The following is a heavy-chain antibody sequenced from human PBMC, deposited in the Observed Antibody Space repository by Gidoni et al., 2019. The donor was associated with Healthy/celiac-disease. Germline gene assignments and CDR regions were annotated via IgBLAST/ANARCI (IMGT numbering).Heavy chain of an antibody. V-gene: IGHV1-46*01. J-gene: IGHJ4*02. D-gene: IGHD3-9*01. Sequence: QVQLVQSGAEVKKPGASVKVSCKASGYTFTSYYMHWVRQAPGQGLEWMGIINPSGGSTSYAQKFQGRVTMTRDTSTSTVYMELSSLRSEDTAVYYCARILHYDILTGYYGEDYWGQGTLVTVSS. CDR2: INPSGGST. CDR3: ARILHYDILTGYYGEDY. CDR1: GYTFTSYY.